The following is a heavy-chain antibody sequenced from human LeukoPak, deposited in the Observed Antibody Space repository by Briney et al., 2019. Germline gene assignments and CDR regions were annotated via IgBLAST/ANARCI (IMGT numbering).Heavy chain of an antibody. J-gene: IGHJ4*03. CDR3: ARDDTLPDNGLDA. Sequence: GGSLRLSCAASGFSFSSHGMHWVRQAPGKGLEWLAVIGCDGSRDSYADSVRGRLTISRDNSKNMLFLEVHSLRVEDSAVYFCARDDTLPDNGLDAWGQGTLVTVSS. CDR1: GFSFSSHG. D-gene: IGHD2-8*01. V-gene: IGHV3-33*01. CDR2: IGCDGSRD.